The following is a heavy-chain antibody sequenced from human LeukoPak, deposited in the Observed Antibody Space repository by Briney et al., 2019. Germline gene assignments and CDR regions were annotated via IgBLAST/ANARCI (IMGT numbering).Heavy chain of an antibody. CDR3: AKEDCSGGSYYYYGMDV. CDR2: ISGSGGST. J-gene: IGHJ6*02. CDR1: GFTFSSYA. Sequence: GGSLRLSCAASGFTFSSYAMSWVRQAPGKGLEWVSAISGSGGSTYYADSVKGRFTISRDNSKNTLYLQMNSLRAEDTAVYYCAKEDCSGGSYYYYGMDVWGQGTTVTVSS. V-gene: IGHV3-23*01. D-gene: IGHD2-15*01.